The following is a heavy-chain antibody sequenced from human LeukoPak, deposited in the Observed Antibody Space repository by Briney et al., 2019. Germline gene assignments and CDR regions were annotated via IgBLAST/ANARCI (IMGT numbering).Heavy chain of an antibody. V-gene: IGHV3-53*01. D-gene: IGHD1-26*01. J-gene: IGHJ4*02. Sequence: GSLRLSCAVSGFTVSSNYMSWVRQAPGKGLEWVSVIYSGGSTYYADSVKGRFTISRDNSKNSLYLQMNSLRAEDTAVYYCARGGRVGATTGDYFDCWGQGTLVTVSS. CDR3: ARGGRVGATTGDYFDC. CDR1: GFTVSSNY. CDR2: IYSGGST.